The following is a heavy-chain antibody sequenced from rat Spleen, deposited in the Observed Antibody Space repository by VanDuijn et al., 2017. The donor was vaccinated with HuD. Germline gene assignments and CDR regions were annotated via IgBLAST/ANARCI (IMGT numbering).Heavy chain of an antibody. V-gene: IGHV5-29*01. D-gene: IGHD1-1*01. CDR3: VRPAGTVVPNWFVY. CDR2: NSSDAGWN. CDR1: GFTFSDCY. J-gene: IGHJ3*01. Sequence: EVQLVESDGGLVQPGRSLKLSCAASGFTFSDCYMTWVRLAPTMGLEWVAPNSSDAGWNFYLDSVKGRFTLARDNAKSTLYLQMDSLRSEDMATYYCVRPAGTVVPNWFVYWGQGTLVTVSS.